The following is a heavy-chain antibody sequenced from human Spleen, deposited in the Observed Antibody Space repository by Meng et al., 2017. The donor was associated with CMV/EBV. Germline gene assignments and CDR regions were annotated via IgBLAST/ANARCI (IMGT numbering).Heavy chain of an antibody. CDR2: TSFDGSIK. CDR1: GFTFRSYA. CDR3: ARDSPGYCSSTSCPGYYYYYYGMDV. D-gene: IGHD2-2*03. V-gene: IGHV3-30-3*01. Sequence: GESLKISCAAFGFTFRSYAMHWVRQAPGKGLEWVAVTSFDGSIKLYADSVRGRFTISRDNSKNTLYLQMNSLRAEDTAVYYCARDSPGYCSSTSCPGYYYYYYGMDVWGQGTTVTVSS. J-gene: IGHJ6*02.